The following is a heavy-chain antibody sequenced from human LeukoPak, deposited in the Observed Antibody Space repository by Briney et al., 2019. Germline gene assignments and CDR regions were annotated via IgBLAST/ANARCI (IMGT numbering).Heavy chain of an antibody. D-gene: IGHD3-9*01. CDR1: GGSISSGSYY. CDR3: ARDKRYFDWLPRDYYYYMDV. CDR2: IYTSGST. V-gene: IGHV4-61*02. J-gene: IGHJ6*03. Sequence: SETLSLTCTVSGGSISSGSYYWSWIRQPAGKGLEWIGRIYTSGSTNYNPSLKSQVTISVDTSKNQFSLKLSSVTAADTAVYYCARDKRYFDWLPRDYYYYMDVWGKGTTVTISS.